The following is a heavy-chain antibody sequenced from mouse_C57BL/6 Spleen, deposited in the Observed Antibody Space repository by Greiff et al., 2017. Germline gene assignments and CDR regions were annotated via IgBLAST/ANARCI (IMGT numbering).Heavy chain of an antibody. CDR3: ARGVYYDYDEDYAMDY. CDR2: IYPGGGYT. Sequence: QVQLQQSGAELVRPGTSVKMSCKASGYTFTNYWIGWAKQRPGHGLEWIGDIYPGGGYTNYNEKFKGKATLTADKSSSTAYMQFSSLTSEDSAIXYCARGVYYDYDEDYAMDYWGQGTSVTGSS. V-gene: IGHV1-63*01. J-gene: IGHJ4*01. D-gene: IGHD2-4*01. CDR1: GYTFTNYW.